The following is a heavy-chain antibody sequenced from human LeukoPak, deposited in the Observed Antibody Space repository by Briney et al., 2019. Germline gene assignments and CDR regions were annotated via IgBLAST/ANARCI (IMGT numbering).Heavy chain of an antibody. V-gene: IGHV4-59*08. CDR1: GGSISSYY. J-gene: IGHJ3*02. CDR3: AGRVGDSAFDI. Sequence: SETLSPICTVSGGSISSYYWSWIRQPPGKGLEWIGYISYTGSTNYNPSLKSRVTISVDTSKNQFSLNLTSVTAADTAVYYCAGRVGDSAFDIWGPGTMVTVSS. CDR2: ISYTGST. D-gene: IGHD1-26*01.